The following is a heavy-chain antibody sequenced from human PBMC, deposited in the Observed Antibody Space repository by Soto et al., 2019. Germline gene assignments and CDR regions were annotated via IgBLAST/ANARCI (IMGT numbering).Heavy chain of an antibody. CDR2: INHSGTV. CDR1: GGAFNGYY. J-gene: IGHJ4*02. CDR3: AIAGAAIVRGSIGGFEY. V-gene: IGHV4-34*01. Sequence: QVHLQQWGAGLLKPSETLCLTCAVNGGAFNGYYWTWISQAPGKGLQWFGEINHSGTVYYNPSLMRRVTVSIATSTKQFSLTLTSVTAADTAVYDCAIAGAAIVRGSIGGFEYWCQGTLVTVSS. D-gene: IGHD3-10*01.